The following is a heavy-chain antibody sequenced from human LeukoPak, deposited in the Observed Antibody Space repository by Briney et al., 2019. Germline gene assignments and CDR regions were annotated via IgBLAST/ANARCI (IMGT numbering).Heavy chain of an antibody. V-gene: IGHV3-7*01. J-gene: IGHJ5*02. CDR3: ARDRSSMSTVITTGKAGFDP. CDR2: IKHDGAEK. D-gene: IGHD3-16*01. CDR1: EFTFSNYW. Sequence: GGSLRLPCAASEFTFSNYWMNWVRQAPGKGLEWVANIKHDGAEKYYVDSVRGRFTISRDNAKNSLYLQMNSLRAEDTAVYYCARDRSSMSTVITTGKAGFDPWGQGTLVTVSS.